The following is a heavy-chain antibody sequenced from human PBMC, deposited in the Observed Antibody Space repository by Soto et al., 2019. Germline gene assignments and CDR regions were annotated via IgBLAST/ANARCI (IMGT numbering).Heavy chain of an antibody. D-gene: IGHD2-15*01. CDR1: GFTFSSYA. V-gene: IGHV3-23*01. CDR2: ISGSGGST. J-gene: IGHJ6*03. Sequence: GGSLRLSCAASGFTFSSYAMSWVRQAPGKGLEWVSAISGSGGSTYYADSVKGRFTISRDNSKNTLYLQMNSLRAEDTAVYYCAKGSKRVVVAATLRHYYYYYMDVWGKGTTVTVSS. CDR3: AKGSKRVVVAATLRHYYYYYMDV.